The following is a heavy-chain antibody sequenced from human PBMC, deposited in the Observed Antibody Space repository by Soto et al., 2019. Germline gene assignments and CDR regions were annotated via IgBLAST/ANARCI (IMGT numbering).Heavy chain of an antibody. V-gene: IGHV3-23*01. J-gene: IGHJ3*02. CDR1: GFTLSSYP. D-gene: IGHD3-22*01. CDR2: ISGSGGST. Sequence: PGGSLRLSCAASGFTLSSYPMSWVRQAPGKGLEWVSAISGSGGSTYYADSVRGRFTISRDNSRNTLYLQMNSLRAEATAVYSCAHGYVVGSYYSGDAFEIWRQGPMVTVS. CDR3: AHGYVVGSYYSGDAFEI.